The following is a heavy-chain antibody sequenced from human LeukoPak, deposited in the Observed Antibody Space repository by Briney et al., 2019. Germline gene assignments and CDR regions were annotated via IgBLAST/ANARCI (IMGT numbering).Heavy chain of an antibody. Sequence: SETLSLTCAVYGGSFSGYYWSWLRQPPGKGLEWIGEINHSGSTNYNPSLKSRVTISVDTSKNQFSLKLSSVTAADTGVLEVLAATVFDYWGQGTLVTVSS. V-gene: IGHV4-34*01. D-gene: IGHD2-15*01. CDR3: LAATVFDY. J-gene: IGHJ4*02. CDR1: GGSFSGYY. CDR2: INHSGST.